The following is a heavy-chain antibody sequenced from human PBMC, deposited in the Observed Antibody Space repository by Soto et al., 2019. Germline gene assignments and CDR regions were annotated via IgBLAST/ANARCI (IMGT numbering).Heavy chain of an antibody. D-gene: IGHD1-26*01. J-gene: IGHJ5*02. V-gene: IGHV1-18*01. CDR3: ARASGSAYGFDP. CDR1: GYTFTSYG. Sequence: QVQLVQSGAEVKKPGASVKVSCKASGYTFTSYGISWVRQAPGQGLEWMGWISAYNGNTNYAQKLQGRVTMTTDTSTSNGYAELRGPRSDGPAVYYCARASGSAYGFDPWGEGALGCVSS. CDR2: ISAYNGNT.